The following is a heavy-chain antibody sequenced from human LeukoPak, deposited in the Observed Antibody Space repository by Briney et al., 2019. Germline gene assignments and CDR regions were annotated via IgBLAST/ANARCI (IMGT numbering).Heavy chain of an antibody. V-gene: IGHV3-30*18. D-gene: IGHD3-22*01. CDR2: ISYDGSNK. Sequence: PGGSLRLSCAASGFTFSSYGMHWVRQAPGKGLEWVAVISYDGSNKYYADSVKGRFTISRDNSKNTLYLQMNSLRAEDTAVYYCAKECSNYYYDSSFLHYWGQGTLVTVSS. CDR3: AKECSNYYYDSSFLHY. CDR1: GFTFSSYG. J-gene: IGHJ4*02.